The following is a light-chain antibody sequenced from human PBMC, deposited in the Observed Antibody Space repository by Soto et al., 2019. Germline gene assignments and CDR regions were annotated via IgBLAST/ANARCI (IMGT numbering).Light chain of an antibody. CDR3: QQRSDWVT. V-gene: IGKV3-11*01. CDR1: QSVSSS. Sequence: EIVLTQSPATLSLSPGEGATLSCRAGQSVSSSVAWYQQKPGQPPRLLIYDASNRATGIPVRVSGSGSGTDFTLTISSLEPEDFAVYYCQQRSDWVTFGGGTKVEV. CDR2: DAS. J-gene: IGKJ4*01.